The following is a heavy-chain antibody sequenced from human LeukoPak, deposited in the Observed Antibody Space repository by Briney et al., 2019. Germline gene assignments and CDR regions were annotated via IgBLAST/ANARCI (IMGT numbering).Heavy chain of an antibody. CDR2: IKQDGSEK. J-gene: IGHJ4*02. CDR1: GFTFSNYW. CDR3: ARTRSGYSGYYFDY. Sequence: GGSLRLSCVASGFTFSNYWMSWVRQAPGKGLEWVANIKQDGSEKYYMDSVKGRFTISRDNATSSLFLQMNTLRAEDTAVYYCARTRSGYSGYYFDYWGQGTLVTVSS. V-gene: IGHV3-7*01. D-gene: IGHD5-12*01.